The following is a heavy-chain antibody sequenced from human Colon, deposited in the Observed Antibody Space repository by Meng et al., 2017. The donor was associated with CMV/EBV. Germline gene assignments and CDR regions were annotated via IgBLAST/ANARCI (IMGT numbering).Heavy chain of an antibody. V-gene: IGHV4-38-2*02. CDR3: ARDRSLYTNSKYYYYGMDV. D-gene: IGHD2-2*02. Sequence: GSLRLSCTVSGYSINSGYYWGWIRQPPGKGLEWIASIYHSGTTYYNPSLKSRVTISVDTSKNQFSLNLRFVTAADTAVYYCARDRSLYTNSKYYYYGMDVWGQGTTVTVSS. J-gene: IGHJ6*02. CDR1: GYSINSGYY. CDR2: IYHSGTT.